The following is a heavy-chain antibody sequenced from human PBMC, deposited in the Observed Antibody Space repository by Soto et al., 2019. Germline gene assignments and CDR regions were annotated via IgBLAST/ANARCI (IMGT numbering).Heavy chain of an antibody. J-gene: IGHJ3*02. D-gene: IGHD4-17*01. V-gene: IGHV2-5*02. CDR1: GFSLSTSGVG. CDR3: AHVTVTNYAFDI. CDR2: IYWDDDK. Sequence: QITLKESGPTLVKPTQTLTLTCTFSGFSLSTSGVGVGWIRQPPGKALEWLALIYWDDDKRYSPSPKSRLTITKDTSKNQVVLTMTNMDPVDTATYYCAHVTVTNYAFDIWGQGTMVTVSS.